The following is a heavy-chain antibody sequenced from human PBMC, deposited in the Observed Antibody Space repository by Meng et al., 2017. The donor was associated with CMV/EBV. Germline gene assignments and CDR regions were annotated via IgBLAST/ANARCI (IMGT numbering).Heavy chain of an antibody. CDR2: TSIYEGDS. J-gene: IGHJ4*02. D-gene: IGHD1-26*01. CDR1: GYTFTSYD. Sequence: ASVKVSCKASGYTFTSYDINWVRQAPGQGLEWMGWTSIYEGDSSLAKKFQGRVTMTRDTSTRTASMELRSLRSDDTAVYYCARGGGGYYLDFWGQGALVTVSS. CDR3: ARGGGGYYLDF. V-gene: IGHV1-18*01.